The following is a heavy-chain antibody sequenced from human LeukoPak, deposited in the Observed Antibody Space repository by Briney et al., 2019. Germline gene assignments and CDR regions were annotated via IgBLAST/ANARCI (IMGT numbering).Heavy chain of an antibody. D-gene: IGHD1-26*01. J-gene: IGHJ4*02. CDR3: ARGRATVDY. V-gene: IGHV3-30*02. CDR1: GFIFDNFG. Sequence: GRSLRLSCAASGFIFDNFGMHWVRQVPGKGLEWVAFIRYDGSNKYYADSVKGRFTISRDNSKNTLYLQMNSLRAEDTAVYYCARGRATVDYWGQGTLVTVSS. CDR2: IRYDGSNK.